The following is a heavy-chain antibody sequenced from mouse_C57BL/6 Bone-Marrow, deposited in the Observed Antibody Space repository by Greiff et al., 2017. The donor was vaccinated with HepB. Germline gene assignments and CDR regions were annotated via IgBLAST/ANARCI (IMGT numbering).Heavy chain of an antibody. J-gene: IGHJ3*01. CDR3: VNSD. CDR1: GYTFTSYW. Sequence: QVQLQQPGAELVRPGTSVKLSCKASGYTFTSYWMHWVKQRPGQGLEWIGVIDPSDSYTNYNQKFKGKATLTVDTSSITAYMQLSSLTSEDSAVYYGVNSDWGQGTLVTFSA. V-gene: IGHV1-59*01. D-gene: IGHD6-1*01. CDR2: IDPSDSYT.